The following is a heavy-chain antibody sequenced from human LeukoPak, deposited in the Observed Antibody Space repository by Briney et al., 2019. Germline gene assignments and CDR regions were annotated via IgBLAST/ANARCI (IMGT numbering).Heavy chain of an antibody. J-gene: IGHJ4*02. CDR3: ARDSQWLVRY. V-gene: IGHV3-48*03. CDR1: GFTFSSYE. Sequence: PGGSLRLSCAASGFTFSSYEMNWVRQAPGKGLEWVSYISSSGSTIYYADSVKGRFTISRDNAKNSLYLQMNSLRAEDTAVYYCARDSQWLVRYWGQGTLVTDSS. D-gene: IGHD6-19*01. CDR2: ISSSGSTI.